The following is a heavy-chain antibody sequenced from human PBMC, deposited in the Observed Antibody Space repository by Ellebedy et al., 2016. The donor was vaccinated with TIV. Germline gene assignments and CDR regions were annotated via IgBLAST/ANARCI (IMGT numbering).Heavy chain of an antibody. J-gene: IGHJ6*03. V-gene: IGHV4-34*01. CDR2: INHSGSS. Sequence: SETLSLXCAVYGGSFSGYYWSWIRQPPGKGLEWIGEINHSGSSNYNPSLKSRVIISVDTSKNQFSLKLSSVTVADTAVYYCARVGRGGGYYMDAWGKGTTVTVSS. CDR3: ARVGRGGGYYMDA. CDR1: GGSFSGYY. D-gene: IGHD3-10*01.